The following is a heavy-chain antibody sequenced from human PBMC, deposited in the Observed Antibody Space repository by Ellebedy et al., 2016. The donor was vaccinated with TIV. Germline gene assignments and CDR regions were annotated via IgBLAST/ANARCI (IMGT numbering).Heavy chain of an antibody. CDR2: INAGNGNT. V-gene: IGHV1-3*01. D-gene: IGHD2-15*01. J-gene: IGHJ6*02. Sequence: AASVKVSCKASGSTFTSYAMHWVRQAPGQRIEWMEWINAGNGNTKYSQKFQGRVTITRDTSISTAYMGLSSLRSDDTAVYYCATSGRGGMDVWGQGTTVTVSS. CDR1: GSTFTSYA. CDR3: ATSGRGGMDV.